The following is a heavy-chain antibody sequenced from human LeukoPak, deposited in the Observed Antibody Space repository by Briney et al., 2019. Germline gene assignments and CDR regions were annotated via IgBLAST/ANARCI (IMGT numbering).Heavy chain of an antibody. V-gene: IGHV3-53*01. J-gene: IGHJ4*02. Sequence: GRSLRLSCAASGFTVSSNYMSWVRQAPGKGLESVSVIYSGGSTYYAGSVKGRFTISRDNAKNTLYLQMNSLRAEDTAVYYCAGEYSSSYWGQGTPVTVSS. CDR2: IYSGGST. CDR1: GFTVSSNY. CDR3: AGEYSSSY. D-gene: IGHD6-6*01.